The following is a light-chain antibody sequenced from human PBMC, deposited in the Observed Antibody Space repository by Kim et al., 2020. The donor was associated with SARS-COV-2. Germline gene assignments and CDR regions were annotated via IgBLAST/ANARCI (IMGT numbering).Light chain of an antibody. Sequence: LGQTVRITCQADSLRSYYASWYQQKPGQAPVLVIYGKNNRPSGIPDRFSGSSSGNTASLTITGAQAEDEADYYCNSRDSSGNHLGVFGGGTQLTVL. CDR1: SLRSYY. CDR2: GKN. V-gene: IGLV3-19*01. J-gene: IGLJ3*02. CDR3: NSRDSSGNHLGV.